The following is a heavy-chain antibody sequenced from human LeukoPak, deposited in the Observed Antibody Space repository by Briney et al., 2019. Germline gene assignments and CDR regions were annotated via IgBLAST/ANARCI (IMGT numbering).Heavy chain of an antibody. CDR1: GGSISSNNW. Sequence: SGTLSLTCAVSGGSISSNNWWGWVRQPPGKGLEWIGEIYHSGSPNYNPSLKSRVTISVDRSRNHFSLNLSSVTAADTAVYYCARHNIAVAGMGIYFWGQGTLVTASS. J-gene: IGHJ4*02. V-gene: IGHV4-4*02. CDR2: IYHSGSP. CDR3: ARHNIAVAGMGIYF. D-gene: IGHD6-19*01.